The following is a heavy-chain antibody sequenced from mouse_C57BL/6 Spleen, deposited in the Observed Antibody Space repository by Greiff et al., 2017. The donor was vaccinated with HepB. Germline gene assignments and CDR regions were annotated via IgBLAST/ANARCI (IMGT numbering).Heavy chain of an antibody. D-gene: IGHD1-1*01. CDR1: GFNIKDYY. CDR3: AYYGSSDWYFDV. V-gene: IGHV14-2*01. Sequence: EVQRVESGAELVKPGASVKLSCTASGFNIKDYYMHWVKQRTEQGLEWIGRIDPEDGETKYAPKFQGKATITADTSSNTAYLQLSSLTSEDTAVYYCAYYGSSDWYFDVWGTGTTVTVSS. CDR2: IDPEDGET. J-gene: IGHJ1*03.